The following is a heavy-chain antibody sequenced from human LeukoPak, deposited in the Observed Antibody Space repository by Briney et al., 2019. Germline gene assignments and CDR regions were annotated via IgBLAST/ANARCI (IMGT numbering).Heavy chain of an antibody. CDR2: ISSSSSYI. J-gene: IGHJ3*02. CDR3: ARDGPIAAAGGAFDI. D-gene: IGHD6-13*01. V-gene: IGHV3-21*01. CDR1: GFTFSSYS. Sequence: GGSLRLSCAASGFTFSSYSMNWVRQAPGKGLEWVSSISSSSSYIYYADSVEGRFTISRDNAKNSLYLQMNSLRAEDTAVYYCARDGPIAAAGGAFDIWGQGTMVTVSS.